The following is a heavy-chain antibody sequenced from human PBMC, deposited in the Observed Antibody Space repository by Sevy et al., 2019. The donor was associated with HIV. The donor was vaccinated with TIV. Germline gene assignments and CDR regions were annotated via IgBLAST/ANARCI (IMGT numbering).Heavy chain of an antibody. V-gene: IGHV4-59*01. CDR1: GGSISGNF. CDR3: ASGSGSYYDAFHI. CDR2: IYYSGST. J-gene: IGHJ3*02. Sequence: SETLSLTCSFSGGSISGNFWTWIRQPPGKGLEWIGYIYYSGSTNSNPSLKSRVSISLDTSKNQFSLRLNSVTAADTAVYYCASGSGSYYDAFHIWGQGTMVTVSS. D-gene: IGHD1-26*01.